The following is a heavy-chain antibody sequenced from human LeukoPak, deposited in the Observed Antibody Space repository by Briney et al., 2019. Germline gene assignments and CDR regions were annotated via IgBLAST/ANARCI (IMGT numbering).Heavy chain of an antibody. V-gene: IGHV4-59*08. Sequence: SETLSLTCTVSGGSISGYYWSWIRQPPGKGLEWIGYIYYSGSTNYNPSLKSRVTISVDTSKNQFSPKLSSVTAADTAVYYCARNDFWSGYSLGYWGQGTLVTVSS. CDR1: GGSISGYY. CDR3: ARNDFWSGYSLGY. J-gene: IGHJ4*02. D-gene: IGHD3-3*01. CDR2: IYYSGST.